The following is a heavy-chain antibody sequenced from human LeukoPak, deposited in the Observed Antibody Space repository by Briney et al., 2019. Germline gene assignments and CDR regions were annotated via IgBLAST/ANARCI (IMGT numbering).Heavy chain of an antibody. D-gene: IGHD3-3*01. CDR3: ARDRGITIFGVVMDCDY. CDR2: VNPNSGGT. CDR1: GYTFTGYY. V-gene: IGHV1-2*06. Sequence: ASVKVSCKASGYTFTGYYMHWVRQAPGQGLEWMGRVNPNSGGTNYAQKFQGRVTMTGDTSISTAYMELSRLRSDDTAVYYCARDRGITIFGVVMDCDYWGQGTLVTVSS. J-gene: IGHJ4*02.